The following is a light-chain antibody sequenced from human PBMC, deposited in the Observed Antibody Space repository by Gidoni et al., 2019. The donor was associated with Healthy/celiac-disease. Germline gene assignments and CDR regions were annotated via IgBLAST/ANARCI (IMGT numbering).Light chain of an antibody. V-gene: IGLV1-44*01. CDR2: SNN. Sequence: QSVLTQPPSASGTPGQRVPISCSGSSSNIGSNTVNWYQQLPGTAPKLLICSNNQRPSGVPDRFSGSKSGTSASLAISGLQSEDEADYYCAAWDDSLNGSWVFGGGTKLTVL. CDR3: AAWDDSLNGSWV. CDR1: SSNIGSNT. J-gene: IGLJ3*02.